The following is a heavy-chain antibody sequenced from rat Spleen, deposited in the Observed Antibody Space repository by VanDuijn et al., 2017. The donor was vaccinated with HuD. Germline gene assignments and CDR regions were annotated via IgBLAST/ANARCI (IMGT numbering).Heavy chain of an antibody. D-gene: IGHD1-1*01. CDR1: SYSITSYSR. CDR2: INSAGST. J-gene: IGHJ2*01. CDR3: ARARYSGGRLDY. Sequence: EVQLQESGPGLVKPSQSLSLTCSVTSYSITSYSRWNWIRKFPGNKLEWMAYINSAGSTVYNPSLTSRISITRDTSRNQFFLHLNSVTTEDTATYYCARARYSGGRLDYWGQGVMVTVSS. V-gene: IGHV3-3*01.